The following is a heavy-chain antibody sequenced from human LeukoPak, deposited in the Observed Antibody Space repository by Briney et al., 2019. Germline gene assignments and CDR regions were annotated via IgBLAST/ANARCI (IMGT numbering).Heavy chain of an antibody. CDR3: ARDLNPRSTRHFDY. J-gene: IGHJ4*02. V-gene: IGHV3-23*01. Sequence: GGSLRLSCAASGFTFSSYAMSWVRQAPGKGLEWVSAISGSGGSTYYADSVKGRFTISRDNPKNTLYLQMNSLRAEDTAVYYCARDLNPRSTRHFDYWGQGTLVTVSS. CDR1: GFTFSSYA. D-gene: IGHD2-2*01. CDR2: ISGSGGST.